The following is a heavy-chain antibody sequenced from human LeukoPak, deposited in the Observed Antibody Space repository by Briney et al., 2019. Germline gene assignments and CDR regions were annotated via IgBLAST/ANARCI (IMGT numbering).Heavy chain of an antibody. D-gene: IGHD2-21*02. Sequence: GGSLRLSCAASGFTVSSNYMSWVRQAPGKGLEWASVIYSGGSTYYADSVKGRFTISRDNSKNTLYLQMNSLRAEDTAVYYCARDVAVAYCGGDCYSGYYFDYWGQGTLVTVSS. V-gene: IGHV3-66*01. CDR1: GFTVSSNY. J-gene: IGHJ4*02. CDR3: ARDVAVAYCGGDCYSGYYFDY. CDR2: IYSGGST.